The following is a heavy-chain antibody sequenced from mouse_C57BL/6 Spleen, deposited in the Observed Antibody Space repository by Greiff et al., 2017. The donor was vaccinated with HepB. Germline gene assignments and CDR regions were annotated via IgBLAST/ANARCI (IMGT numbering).Heavy chain of an antibody. CDR3: ARERTTTVVATDAMDY. V-gene: IGHV1-55*01. D-gene: IGHD1-1*01. J-gene: IGHJ4*01. CDR1: GYTFTSYW. CDR2: IYPGSGST. Sequence: QVQLQQPGAELVKPGASVKMSCKASGYTFTSYWITWVKQRPGQGLEWIGDIYPGSGSTNYNEKFKSKATLTVDTSSSTAYMQLSSLTSEDSAVYYWARERTTTVVATDAMDYWGQGTAGTVSS.